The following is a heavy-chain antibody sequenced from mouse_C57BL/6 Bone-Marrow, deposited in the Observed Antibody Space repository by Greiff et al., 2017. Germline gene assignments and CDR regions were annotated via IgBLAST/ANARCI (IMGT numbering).Heavy chain of an antibody. CDR3: AREFITTVVADY. CDR2: INPNNGGT. Sequence: EVQLQQSGPELVKPGASVKISCKASGYTFTDYYMNWVKQSHGQSLEWIGDINPNNGGTSYNQKFKGKATLTVDKSSSTAYMELRSLTSEDSAVYYCAREFITTVVADYWGQGTTLTVSS. J-gene: IGHJ2*01. V-gene: IGHV1-26*01. D-gene: IGHD1-1*01. CDR1: GYTFTDYY.